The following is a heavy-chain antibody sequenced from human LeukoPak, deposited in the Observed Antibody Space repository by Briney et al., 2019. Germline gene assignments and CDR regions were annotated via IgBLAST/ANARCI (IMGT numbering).Heavy chain of an antibody. CDR3: AKDRSVNSHTESGDY. V-gene: IGHV3-30*02. CDR2: IRYDGSNK. CDR1: GFTFSNYG. J-gene: IGHJ4*02. Sequence: GGSLRLSCAASGFTFSNYGMHWVRQAPGKGLEWVAFIRYDGSNKYYADSVKGRFTISRDNSKNTLYLQMNSLSAEDTAVYYCAKDRSVNSHTESGDYWGQGTLVTVSS. D-gene: IGHD3-3*01.